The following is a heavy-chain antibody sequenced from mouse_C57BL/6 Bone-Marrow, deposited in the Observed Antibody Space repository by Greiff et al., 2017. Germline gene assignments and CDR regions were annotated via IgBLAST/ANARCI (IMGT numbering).Heavy chain of an antibody. CDR3: ARGTTTVVADFDY. V-gene: IGHV1-72*01. Sequence: VQLQQPGAELVKPGASVKLSCKASGYTFTSYWMHWVKQRPGRGLEWIGRIDPNSGGTKYNEKFKSKATLTVDKPSSTAYMQLRSLTSEDSAVYDCARGTTTVVADFDYWGQGTTLTVSS. D-gene: IGHD1-1*01. J-gene: IGHJ2*01. CDR2: IDPNSGGT. CDR1: GYTFTSYW.